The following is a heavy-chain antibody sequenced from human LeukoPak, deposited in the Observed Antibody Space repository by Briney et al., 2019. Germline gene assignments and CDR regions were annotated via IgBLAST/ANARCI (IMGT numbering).Heavy chain of an antibody. D-gene: IGHD4-23*01. CDR1: GYSIGSGYY. CDR3: ARDPSDYGGNGIDY. Sequence: SETLSLTCTVSGYSIGSGYYWGWIRQPPGKGLEWIGSIYHSGSTYYNPSLKSRVTISVDTSKNQFSLKLSSVTAADTAVYYCARDPSDYGGNGIDYWGQGTLVTVSS. J-gene: IGHJ4*02. CDR2: IYHSGST. V-gene: IGHV4-38-2*02.